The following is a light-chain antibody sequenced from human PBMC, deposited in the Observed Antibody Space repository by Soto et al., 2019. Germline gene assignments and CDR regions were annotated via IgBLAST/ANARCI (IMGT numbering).Light chain of an antibody. CDR1: SSKIGSTI. CDR3: AAWDDSLNGEV. Sequence: QPVLTQTPSASGTPGQRVTISCSGSSSKIGSTIVNWYQQLPGTAPKLLIYNNSQRPSGVPDRFSGSKSGTSASLAISGLQSDDEGDYYCAAWDDSLNGEVFGGGTKLTVL. V-gene: IGLV1-44*01. CDR2: NNS. J-gene: IGLJ2*01.